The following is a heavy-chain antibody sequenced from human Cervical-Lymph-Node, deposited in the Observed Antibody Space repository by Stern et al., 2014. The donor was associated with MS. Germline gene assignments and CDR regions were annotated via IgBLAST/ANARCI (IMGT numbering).Heavy chain of an antibody. Sequence: VQLVQSGAEVKQPGESLKISCKLSGYIFTIYSLAWVRQMPGKGLEWMGVIYPYDSDTTYSPSCQGQVTISADKAITTAYLQWSSLRAADTAMYYCARHVQGFDYWGQGTLVTVSS. J-gene: IGHJ4*02. V-gene: IGHV5-51*01. CDR1: GYIFTIYS. CDR2: IYPYDSDT. CDR3: ARHVQGFDY.